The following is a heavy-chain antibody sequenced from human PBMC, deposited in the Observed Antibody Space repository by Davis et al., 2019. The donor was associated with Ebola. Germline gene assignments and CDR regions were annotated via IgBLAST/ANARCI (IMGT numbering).Heavy chain of an antibody. CDR1: GGSFSGYY. V-gene: IGHV4-34*01. D-gene: IGHD1-14*01. CDR2: INHSGST. J-gene: IGHJ4*02. CDR3: AREQNTGDFDY. Sequence: MPSETLSLTCAVYGGSFSGYYWSWIRQPPGKGLEWIGEINHSGSTNYNPSLKSRVTISVDTSKNQFSLKLSSVTAADTAVYYCAREQNTGDFDYWGQGTLVTVSS.